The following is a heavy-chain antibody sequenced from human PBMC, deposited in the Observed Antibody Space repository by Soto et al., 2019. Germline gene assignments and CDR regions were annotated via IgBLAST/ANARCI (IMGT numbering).Heavy chain of an antibody. D-gene: IGHD6-6*01. CDR3: AIVILSSSYEMNWFGP. CDR2: MNPNSGNT. CDR1: GYTFTSYD. V-gene: IGHV1-8*01. J-gene: IGHJ5*02. Sequence: QEQLVQSGAEVKKPGASVKVSCKASGYTFTSYDINWVRQATGQGLEWMGWMNPNSGNTGYAQKFQGRVTMTRNTSISTAYMELGSLTSEDTAVYYCAIVILSSSYEMNWFGPWGQGTQVTVSS.